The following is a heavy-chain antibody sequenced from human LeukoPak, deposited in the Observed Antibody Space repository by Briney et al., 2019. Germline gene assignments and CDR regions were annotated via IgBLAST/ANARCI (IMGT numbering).Heavy chain of an antibody. CDR3: ARAIGVTCISTSCYSFDY. CDR1: GFTFSSYW. J-gene: IGHJ4*02. V-gene: IGHV3-7*03. CDR2: INHNGNVN. Sequence: PGGSLRLSCAASGFTFSSYWMNWARQAPGKGLEWVASINHNGNVNYYVDSVKGRFTISRDNAKNSLYLQMSNLRAEDTAVYYCARAIGVTCISTSCYSFDYWGQGTLVTVSS. D-gene: IGHD2-2*02.